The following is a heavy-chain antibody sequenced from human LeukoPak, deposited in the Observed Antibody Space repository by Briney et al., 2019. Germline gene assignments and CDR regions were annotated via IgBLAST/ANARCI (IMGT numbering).Heavy chain of an antibody. Sequence: SETPSLTCTVSGGSISSSSYYWGWIRQPPGEGLEWIGSIYYSGSTYYNPSLKSRVTISVDTSKNQFSLKLSSVTAADTAVYYCARGWTATGAFDIWGQGTMVTVSS. CDR2: IYYSGST. V-gene: IGHV4-39*07. J-gene: IGHJ3*02. CDR1: GGSISSSSYY. D-gene: IGHD1-14*01. CDR3: ARGWTATGAFDI.